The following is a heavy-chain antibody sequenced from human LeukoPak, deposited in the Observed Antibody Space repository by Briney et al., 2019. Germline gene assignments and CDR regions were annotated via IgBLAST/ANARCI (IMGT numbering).Heavy chain of an antibody. J-gene: IGHJ5*02. D-gene: IGHD2-15*01. CDR1: GFTFSSYA. Sequence: PGGSLRLSCAASGFTFSSYAVSWVRQAPGKGLEWVSAISGSGGSTYYADSVKGRFTISRDNSKNTLYLQMNSLRAEDTAVYYCAKGDCSGGSCYPLPSWFDPWGQGTLVTVSS. CDR3: AKGDCSGGSCYPLPSWFDP. V-gene: IGHV3-23*01. CDR2: ISGSGGST.